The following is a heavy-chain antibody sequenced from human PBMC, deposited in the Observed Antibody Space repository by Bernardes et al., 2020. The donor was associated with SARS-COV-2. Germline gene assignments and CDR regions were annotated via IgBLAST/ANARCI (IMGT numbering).Heavy chain of an antibody. D-gene: IGHD3-22*01. V-gene: IGHV4-34*01. Sequence: SETLSLTRAVYGGSLSGYYWSWIRQPPGKGLQWIGEINHSGSTNYNPSLWSRVTISVDTSKNQFSLKLNSVTAAETAVYYCASGLSYYSDSSGSKEYGMDVWGQGTTVTVSS. CDR3: ASGLSYYSDSSGSKEYGMDV. CDR2: INHSGST. J-gene: IGHJ6*02. CDR1: GGSLSGYY.